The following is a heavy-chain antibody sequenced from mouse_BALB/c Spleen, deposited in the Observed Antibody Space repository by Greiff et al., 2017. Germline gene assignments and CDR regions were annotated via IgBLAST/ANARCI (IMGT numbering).Heavy chain of an antibody. V-gene: IGHV14-3*02. J-gene: IGHJ4*01. CDR2: IDPANGNT. D-gene: IGHD3-1*01. Sequence: EVKLQESGAELVKPGASVKLSCTASGFNIKDTYMHWVKQRPEQGLEWIGRIDPANGNTKYDPKFQGKATITADTSSNTAYLQLSSLTSEDTAVYYCARGSSGYVDYAMDYWGQGTSVTVSS. CDR1: GFNIKDTY. CDR3: ARGSSGYVDYAMDY.